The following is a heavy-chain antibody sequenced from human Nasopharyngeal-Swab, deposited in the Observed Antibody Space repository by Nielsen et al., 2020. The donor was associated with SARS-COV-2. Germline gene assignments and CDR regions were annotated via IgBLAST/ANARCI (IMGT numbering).Heavy chain of an antibody. CDR2: TIYVSKWNS. CDR3: ARDYKWAFDY. CDR1: GDTLSISSVA. D-gene: IGHD1-20*01. J-gene: IGHJ4*02. V-gene: IGHV6-1*01. Sequence: SETLSPTFAVSGDTLSISSVAWTWIRLSPSRGLEWLGKTIYVSKWNSDYAESVKSRITINPDTSKNQFSLRLNSVTPEDTAMYYCARDYKWAFDYWGQGTLVTVSS.